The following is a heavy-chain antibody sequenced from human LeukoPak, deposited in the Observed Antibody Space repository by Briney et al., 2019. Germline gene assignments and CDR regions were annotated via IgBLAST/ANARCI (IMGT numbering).Heavy chain of an antibody. CDR1: GYTFSNYA. Sequence: GGSLRLSCAASGYTFSNYAMNWVRQAPGKGLEWVSSISSSSSYIYYADSVKGRFTISRDNAKNSLYLQMNSLRAEDTAVYYCARWPYSSSPSYFDYWGQGTLVTVSS. J-gene: IGHJ4*02. CDR2: ISSSSSYI. D-gene: IGHD6-13*01. CDR3: ARWPYSSSPSYFDY. V-gene: IGHV3-21*01.